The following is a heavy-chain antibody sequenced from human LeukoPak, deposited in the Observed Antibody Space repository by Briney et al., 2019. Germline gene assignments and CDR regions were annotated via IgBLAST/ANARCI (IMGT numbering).Heavy chain of an antibody. CDR2: ISSSSSYI. D-gene: IGHD2-8*01. CDR1: GFTFSSYS. Sequence: GGSLRLSCAASGFTFSSYSMNWVRQASGKGLEWVSSISSSSSYIYYADSVKGRFTISRDNAKNSLYLQMNSLRAEDTAVYYCARDSCTNGVCYGSWFDPWGQGTLVTVSS. V-gene: IGHV3-21*01. CDR3: ARDSCTNGVCYGSWFDP. J-gene: IGHJ5*02.